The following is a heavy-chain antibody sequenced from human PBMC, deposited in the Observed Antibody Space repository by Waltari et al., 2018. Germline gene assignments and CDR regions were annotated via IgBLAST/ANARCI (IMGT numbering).Heavy chain of an antibody. CDR1: GLILSTFE. D-gene: IGHD6-6*01. J-gene: IGHJ4*02. V-gene: IGHV3-48*03. CDR2: ITSRLSTL. Sequence: EVQLVESGGGLVQLGGSLRLSCAASGLILSTFEMRWVRQAPGKGLEWISSITSRLSTLYYADSVKGRFTISRDNAKNSLYLQMNSLRAEDTAVYYCATKYSSSSWDYWGQGTLVTVSS. CDR3: ATKYSSSSWDY.